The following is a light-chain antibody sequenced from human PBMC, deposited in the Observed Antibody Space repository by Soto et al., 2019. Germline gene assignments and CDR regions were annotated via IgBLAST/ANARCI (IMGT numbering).Light chain of an antibody. CDR3: QQYYSWPLT. Sequence: ETVMTQSPATLSVSPGERATLSCRASQSVGTSLAWYQQKPGQAPRVLMYGASSRATGVPGRFSGSWSATEFTLTISSLQSEDFAVYYCQQYYSWPLTFGGGTKVEI. J-gene: IGKJ4*01. CDR1: QSVGTS. V-gene: IGKV3-15*01. CDR2: GAS.